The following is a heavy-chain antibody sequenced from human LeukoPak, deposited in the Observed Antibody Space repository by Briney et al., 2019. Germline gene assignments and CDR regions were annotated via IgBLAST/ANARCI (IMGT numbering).Heavy chain of an antibody. CDR2: INHSGST. Sequence: SETLSLTCAVYGGSFSGYYWSWIRQPPGKGLEWIGEINHSGSTNYNPSLKSRVTISVDTSKNQFSLKLSSVTAADTAVYYCARGGIAAAGPADYWGQGTLVTVSS. D-gene: IGHD6-13*01. CDR1: GGSFSGYY. J-gene: IGHJ4*02. CDR3: ARGGIAAAGPADY. V-gene: IGHV4-34*01.